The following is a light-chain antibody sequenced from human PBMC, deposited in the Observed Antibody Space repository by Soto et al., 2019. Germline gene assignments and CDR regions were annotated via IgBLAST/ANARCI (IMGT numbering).Light chain of an antibody. Sequence: EIVLTQSPGTLSLSLGERATLSCRASQTVSSIYVAWYQQKVGQAPRLLIYGVSSRVTGIPDRFSGSGSGTDSTLTISRLEPEDFAVYYCQQYGSSPITLGQGTRMEIK. CDR2: GVS. CDR1: QTVSSIY. CDR3: QQYGSSPIT. V-gene: IGKV3-20*01. J-gene: IGKJ5*01.